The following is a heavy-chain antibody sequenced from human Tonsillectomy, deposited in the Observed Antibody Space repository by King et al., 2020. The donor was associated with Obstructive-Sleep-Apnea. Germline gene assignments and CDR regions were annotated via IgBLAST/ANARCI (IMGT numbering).Heavy chain of an antibody. CDR2: INHSGNT. J-gene: IGHJ4*02. CDR1: GGSFSDYY. Sequence: VQLQQWGAGLLKPSETLSLTCAVYGGSFSDYYWSWIRQPPGKGLEWMGEINHSGNTNYNPSLKSRVPISVDTSKNQFSLKLSSVTAAATAMYYCAKGSSSWHPDYFDYWGQGTLVTVSS. V-gene: IGHV4-34*01. D-gene: IGHD6-13*01. CDR3: AKGSSSWHPDYFDY.